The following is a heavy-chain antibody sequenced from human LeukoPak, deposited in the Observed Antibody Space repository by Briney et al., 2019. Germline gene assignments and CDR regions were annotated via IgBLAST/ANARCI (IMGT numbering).Heavy chain of an antibody. CDR2: IIPIFGTA. D-gene: IGHD3-3*01. CDR1: GGTFISYA. V-gene: IGHV1-69*06. CDR3: ARTIFGVVSYYYYMDV. J-gene: IGHJ6*03. Sequence: SVKVSCKASGGTFISYAISWVRQAPGQGLEWRGGIIPIFGTANYAQKFQGRVTITADKSTSTAYMELSSLRSEDTAVYYCARTIFGVVSYYYYMDVWGKGTTVTVSS.